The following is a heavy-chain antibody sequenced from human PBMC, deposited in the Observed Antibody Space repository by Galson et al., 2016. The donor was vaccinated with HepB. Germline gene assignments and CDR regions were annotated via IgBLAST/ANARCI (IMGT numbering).Heavy chain of an antibody. Sequence: SLRLSCAASGFTFSSYAMSWVRQAPGKGLEWVSAISGSGGNSYYADSVKGRFTISRDNSKNTLYVQMNSLRAEDTAVYYCAKAYGSGSSFYYYYGMDVWGQGTTVTVSS. CDR1: GFTFSSYA. CDR2: ISGSGGNS. D-gene: IGHD3-10*01. CDR3: AKAYGSGSSFYYYYGMDV. J-gene: IGHJ6*02. V-gene: IGHV3-23*01.